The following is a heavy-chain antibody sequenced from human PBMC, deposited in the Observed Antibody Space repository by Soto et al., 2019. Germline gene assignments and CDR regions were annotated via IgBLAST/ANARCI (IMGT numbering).Heavy chain of an antibody. CDR1: GFTFSSYG. CDR2: ISYDGSNK. D-gene: IGHD3-3*01. Sequence: GGSLRLSCAASGFTFSSYGMHWVRQAPGKGLEWVAVISYDGSNKYYADSVKGRFTISRDNSKNTLYLQMNSLRAEDTAVYYCAKDRFSSSFGVVHFDYWGQGTLVTVSS. J-gene: IGHJ4*02. V-gene: IGHV3-30*18. CDR3: AKDRFSSSFGVVHFDY.